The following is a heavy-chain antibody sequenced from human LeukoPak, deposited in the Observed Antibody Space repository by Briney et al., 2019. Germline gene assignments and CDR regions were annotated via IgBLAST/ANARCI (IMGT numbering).Heavy chain of an antibody. CDR2: INPNSGGT. Sequence: RASVKVSCKASGYTFTGYYMHWVRQAPGQGLEWMGWINPNSGGTNYAQKFQGRVTMTRDTSISTAYMELSRLRSDDTAEYYCARDRGAVAGPSDYWGQGTLVTVSS. J-gene: IGHJ4*02. V-gene: IGHV1-2*02. CDR1: GYTFTGYY. D-gene: IGHD6-19*01. CDR3: ARDRGAVAGPSDY.